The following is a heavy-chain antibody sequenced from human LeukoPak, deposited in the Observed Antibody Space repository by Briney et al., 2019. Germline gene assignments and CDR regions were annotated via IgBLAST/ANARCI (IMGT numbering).Heavy chain of an antibody. Sequence: GGSLRLSCAASGFTFSSYAMSWVRQAPGKGLEWVSAISGSGGSSYCADSVKGRFTISRDNSKNTLYLQMNSLRAEDTAVYYCAKRPGSSWAWFDPWGQGTLVTVSS. CDR2: ISGSGGSS. V-gene: IGHV3-23*01. CDR1: GFTFSSYA. J-gene: IGHJ5*02. D-gene: IGHD6-13*01. CDR3: AKRPGSSWAWFDP.